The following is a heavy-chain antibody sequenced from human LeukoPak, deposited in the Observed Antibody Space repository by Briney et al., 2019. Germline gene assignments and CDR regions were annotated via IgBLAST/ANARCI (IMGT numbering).Heavy chain of an antibody. CDR2: IFGRGTTK. Sequence: PRGCLRLSCAPSGFNPTTYEMYWVRQAPGKGREWVSYIFGRGTTKYYADSVKGRFTISRDNAENSMYLQMNDLRAEDTAVYYCARDLYYYGSGNFVPGLPDYWGQGTLVTVSS. V-gene: IGHV3-48*03. J-gene: IGHJ4*02. D-gene: IGHD3-10*01. CDR3: ARDLYYYGSGNFVPGLPDY. CDR1: GFNPTTYE.